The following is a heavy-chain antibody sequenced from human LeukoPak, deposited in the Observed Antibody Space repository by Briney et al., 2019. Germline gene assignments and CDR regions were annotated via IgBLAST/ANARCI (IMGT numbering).Heavy chain of an antibody. CDR2: ISWNSGSI. Sequence: GRSLRLSCAASGFTFDDYAMHWVRQAPGQGLEWVSGISWNSGSIGYADSVKGRFTISRDNAKNSLYLQMNSLRAEDTALYYCAKVKYYYDSSGLDYWGQGTLVTVSS. J-gene: IGHJ4*02. CDR1: GFTFDDYA. D-gene: IGHD3-22*01. CDR3: AKVKYYYDSSGLDY. V-gene: IGHV3-9*01.